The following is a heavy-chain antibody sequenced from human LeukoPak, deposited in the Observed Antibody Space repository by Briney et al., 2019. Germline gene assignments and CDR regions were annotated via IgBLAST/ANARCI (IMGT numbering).Heavy chain of an antibody. CDR1: GYTFTGYY. V-gene: IGHV1-2*02. CDR3: ARLSDYDILTGYGWFDP. D-gene: IGHD3-9*01. CDR2: INPNRGGT. J-gene: IGHJ5*02. Sequence: GASVKVSCKASGYTFTGYYMHWVRQAPRQGLEWMGWINPNRGGTNYAQKFQGRVTMTRDTSISTAYMELSRLRSDDTAVYYCARLSDYDILTGYGWFDPWGQGTLVTVSS.